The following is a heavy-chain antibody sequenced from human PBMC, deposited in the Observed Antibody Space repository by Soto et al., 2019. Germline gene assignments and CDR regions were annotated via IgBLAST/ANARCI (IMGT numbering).Heavy chain of an antibody. Sequence: PGGSLRLSCAASGFTLSSYGMHWVRQAPGKGLEWVTFISYDGSIKLYGDSVKGRFTISRDNSKNTLFLQMNSLRDEDTAVYYCAAYGGFQYWGHGTLVTVSS. CDR1: GFTLSSYG. CDR3: AAYGGFQY. D-gene: IGHD1-26*01. J-gene: IGHJ4*01. V-gene: IGHV3-30*03. CDR2: ISYDGSIK.